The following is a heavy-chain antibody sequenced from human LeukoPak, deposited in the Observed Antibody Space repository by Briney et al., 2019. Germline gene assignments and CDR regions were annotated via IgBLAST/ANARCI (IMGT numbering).Heavy chain of an antibody. J-gene: IGHJ5*02. CDR2: IKQDGSER. CDR1: AFTFSNYW. D-gene: IGHD6-6*01. V-gene: IGHV3-7*01. Sequence: TGGSLRLSCAASAFTFSNYWMSWARQAPGKGLEWVANIKQDGSERYYVDSVKGRFTISRDNAKNSLYLQMNSLSAEDTALYYCARVGIAARTIWFDPWGQGTLVTVSS. CDR3: ARVGIAARTIWFDP.